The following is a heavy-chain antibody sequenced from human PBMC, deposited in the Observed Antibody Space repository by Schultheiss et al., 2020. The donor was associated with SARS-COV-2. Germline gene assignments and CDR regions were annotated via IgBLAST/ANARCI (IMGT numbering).Heavy chain of an antibody. CDR1: GYTFNIYW. J-gene: IGHJ1*01. CDR2: IYPRDSDT. V-gene: IGHV5-51*01. Sequence: GESLKISCQGSGYTFNIYWIGWVRQTPGKGLEWMGIIYPRDSDTRYSPSLQGRVTISADKSTRTAYLQWSSLKTSDTAIYYCARLDWSGYYDPMKGYFQHWGQGTLVTVSS. D-gene: IGHD3-3*01. CDR3: ARLDWSGYYDPMKGYFQH.